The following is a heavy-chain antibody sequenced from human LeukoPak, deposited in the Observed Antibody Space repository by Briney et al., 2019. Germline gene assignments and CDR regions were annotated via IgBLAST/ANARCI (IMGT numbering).Heavy chain of an antibody. CDR1: GFTFSNHA. CDR3: ACGTLTGTYYFDY. D-gene: IGHD3-9*01. J-gene: IGHJ4*01. V-gene: IGHV3-23*01. Sequence: GGSLRLSCAGSGFTFSNHAMSWVRQAPGKGRQGGSTISSSEDYTYYADSIRGRFTISRDNPQSKLYLQMNSRRGEDTAVYYCACGTLTGTYYFDYWGHGTLVTVSS. CDR2: ISSSEDYT.